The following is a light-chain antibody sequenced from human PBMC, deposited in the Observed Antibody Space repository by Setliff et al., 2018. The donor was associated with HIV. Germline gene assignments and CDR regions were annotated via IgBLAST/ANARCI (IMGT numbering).Light chain of an antibody. V-gene: IGLV2-23*02. CDR2: EVT. Sequence: QSALTQPASVSGSPGQSITISCTGTISDVGSYNLVSWYQQHPGKAPQLMIYEVTKRPSGVSNRFSGSKSGNTASLTISGLQAEDEADYYCCSYEGTLTLVFGGGTKVTVL. CDR3: CSYEGTLTLV. CDR1: ISDVGSYNL. J-gene: IGLJ3*02.